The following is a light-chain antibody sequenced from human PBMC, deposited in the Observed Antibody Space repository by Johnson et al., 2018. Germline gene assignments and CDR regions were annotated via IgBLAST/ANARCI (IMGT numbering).Light chain of an antibody. Sequence: QSVLTQPPSVSAAPGQKVTISCSGSSSNIGNNYVSWYQQLPGTTPKLLIYENNKRPSGIPYRFSGSKSGTSATLGITGIPAADQAHYYCGTWDTSLSAGKAFGTGTKCTAL. J-gene: IGLJ1*01. CDR3: GTWDTSLSAGKA. CDR1: SSNIGNNY. CDR2: ENN. V-gene: IGLV1-51*02.